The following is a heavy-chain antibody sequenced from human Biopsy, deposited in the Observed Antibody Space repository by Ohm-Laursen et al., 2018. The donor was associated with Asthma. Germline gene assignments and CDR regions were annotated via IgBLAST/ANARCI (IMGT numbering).Heavy chain of an antibody. D-gene: IGHD3-3*01. CDR3: AKDTEGRYDFWSGLSYNYYGMDV. Sequence: SLRLSCSTSGFTFSSYGMYWVRQAPGKGLEWVAVISYDGSNKYYADSVKGRFTISRDNSKNTLYLQMNSLRAEDTAVYYCAKDTEGRYDFWSGLSYNYYGMDVWGQGTTVTVSS. J-gene: IGHJ6*02. V-gene: IGHV3-30*18. CDR2: ISYDGSNK. CDR1: GFTFSSYG.